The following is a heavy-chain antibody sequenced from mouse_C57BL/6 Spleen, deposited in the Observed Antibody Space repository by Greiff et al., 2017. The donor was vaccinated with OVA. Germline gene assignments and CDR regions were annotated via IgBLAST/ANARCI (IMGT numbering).Heavy chain of an antibody. CDR1: GYTFTSYW. D-gene: IGHD2-5*01. CDR2: IHPNSGST. CDR3: AREEAYYSNLDY. Sequence: QVQLKQPGAELVKPGASVKLSCKASGYTFTSYWMHWVKQRPGQGLEWIGMIHPNSGSTNYNEKFKSKATLTVDKSYSTAYMQLSSLTSKDAAVYYCAREEAYYSNLDYWGQGTSVTVSS. J-gene: IGHJ4*01. V-gene: IGHV1-64*01.